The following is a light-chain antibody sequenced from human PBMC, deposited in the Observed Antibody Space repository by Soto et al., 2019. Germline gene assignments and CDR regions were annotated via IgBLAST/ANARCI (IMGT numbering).Light chain of an antibody. CDR1: NSNIGTNT. Sequence: QSALTQPPSASATPGQRGTISCSGSNSNIGTNTVNWYQQLPGTAPRLLIYTNTQRPSGVPPRFSGSKTGTSASLAIGGLQSEDGADYYCAAWDDSLGAYVFGTGTKVTVL. V-gene: IGLV1-44*01. CDR2: TNT. J-gene: IGLJ1*01. CDR3: AAWDDSLGAYV.